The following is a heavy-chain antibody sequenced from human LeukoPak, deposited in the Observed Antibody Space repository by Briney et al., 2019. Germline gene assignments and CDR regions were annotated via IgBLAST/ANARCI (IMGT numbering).Heavy chain of an antibody. CDR3: ARDLEYSSSSGAPSPLNWFDP. D-gene: IGHD6-6*01. J-gene: IGHJ5*02. V-gene: IGHV4-39*07. CDR2: IYYSGST. CDR1: GGSISSSSYY. Sequence: PSETLSLICTVSGGSISSSSYYWGWIRQPPGKGLEWIGSIYYSGSTYYNPSLKSRVTISVDTSKNQFSLKLSSVTAADTAVYYCARDLEYSSSSGAPSPLNWFDPWGQGTLVTVSS.